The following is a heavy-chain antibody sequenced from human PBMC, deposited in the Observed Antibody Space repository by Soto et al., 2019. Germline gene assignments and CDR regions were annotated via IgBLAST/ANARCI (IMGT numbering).Heavy chain of an antibody. D-gene: IGHD5-12*01. J-gene: IGHJ6*02. CDR3: ASGYDFDYYYGMDV. V-gene: IGHV3-21*01. CDR2: ISSSSSYI. CDR1: GFTFSSYS. Sequence: GGSLRLSYAASGFTFSSYSMNWVRQAPGKGLEWVSSISSSSSYIYYADSVKGRFTISRDNAKNSLYLQMNSLRAEDTAVYYCASGYDFDYYYGMDVWGQGTTVTVSS.